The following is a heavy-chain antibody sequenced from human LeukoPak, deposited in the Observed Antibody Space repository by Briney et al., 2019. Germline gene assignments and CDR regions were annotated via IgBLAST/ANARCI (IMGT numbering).Heavy chain of an antibody. CDR3: ARDGGPTGVLNFDY. Sequence: SQTLSLTFAISGDFVSISNAAWNWVRQSPSRGLEWLGRTYLRSRWYHDFAESVKSRISINADTSKNQFSLQLNSVTPDDTAVYYCARDGGPTGVLNFDYWGQGTLVTVSS. J-gene: IGHJ4*02. CDR2: TYLRSRWYH. V-gene: IGHV6-1*01. CDR1: GDFVSISNAA. D-gene: IGHD3-3*01.